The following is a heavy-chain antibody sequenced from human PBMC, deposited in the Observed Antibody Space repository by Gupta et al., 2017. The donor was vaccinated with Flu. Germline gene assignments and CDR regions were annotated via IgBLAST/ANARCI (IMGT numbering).Heavy chain of an antibody. D-gene: IGHD6-19*01. V-gene: IGHV3-33*01. J-gene: IGHJ4*02. CDR1: GFTFSSYG. CDR3: ARVYSSGWCTDY. CDR2: IWYDGSNK. Sequence: QVQLVESGGGVVQPGRSLRLSCAASGFTFSSYGMHWVRQAPGKGLEWVAVIWYDGSNKYYADSVKGRFTISRDNSKNTLYLQMNSLRXEXTAVYYXARVYSSGWCTDYWGQGTLVTVSS.